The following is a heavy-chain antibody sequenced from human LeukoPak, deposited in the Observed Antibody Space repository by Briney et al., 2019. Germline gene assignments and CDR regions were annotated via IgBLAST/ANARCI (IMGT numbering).Heavy chain of an antibody. CDR2: INPNSGGT. CDR3: ASIEMATIASARPDPSDY. V-gene: IGHV1-2*02. D-gene: IGHD5-24*01. Sequence: ASVKVSCKASGYTFTGYYMHWVRQAPGQRLEWMGWINPNSGGTNYAQKFQGRVTMTRDTSISTAYMELSRLRSDDTAVYYCASIEMATIASARPDPSDYWGQGTLVTVSS. CDR1: GYTFTGYY. J-gene: IGHJ4*02.